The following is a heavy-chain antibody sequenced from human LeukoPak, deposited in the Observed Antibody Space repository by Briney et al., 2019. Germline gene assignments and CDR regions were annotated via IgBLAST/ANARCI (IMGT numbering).Heavy chain of an antibody. CDR3: ARRGYYYYYGMDV. V-gene: IGHV5-51*01. CDR2: IYPGDSDT. Sequence: PGESLKISCKGSGYSFNTYWIGWVRQMPGKGLEWMGIIYPGDSDTRYSPSFQGQVTISADKSISTAYLQWSSLKASDTAMYYCARRGYYYYYGMDVWGQGTTVTVSS. J-gene: IGHJ6*02. CDR1: GYSFNTYW.